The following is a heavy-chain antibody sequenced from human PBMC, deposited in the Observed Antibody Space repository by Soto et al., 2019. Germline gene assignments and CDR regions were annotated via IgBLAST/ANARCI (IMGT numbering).Heavy chain of an antibody. J-gene: IGHJ2*01. D-gene: IGHD3-16*01. V-gene: IGHV3-23*01. CDR2: ISGSGGST. Sequence: EVQLLESGGGLVQPGGSLRLSCAASGFTFSSYAMSWVRQAPGKGLEWVSAISGSGGSTYYADSVKGRFTISRDNSKNTLSLQMNSLRAEDTAVYYCAKDRGVGGGGFDLWGRGTLVTVSS. CDR3: AKDRGVGGGGFDL. CDR1: GFTFSSYA.